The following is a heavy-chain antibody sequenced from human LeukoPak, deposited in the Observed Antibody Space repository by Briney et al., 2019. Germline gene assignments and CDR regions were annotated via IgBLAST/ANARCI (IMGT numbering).Heavy chain of an antibody. J-gene: IGHJ6*03. V-gene: IGHV3-23*01. Sequence: GGSLRLSCAASGFTFSSYAMSWVRQAPGKGLEWVSAISGSGGSTYYADSVKGRFTISRDNSKNTLYLQMNSLRAEDTAVYYCAKTGLETDYYYYMDVWGKGTTVTVSS. CDR3: AKTGLETDYYYYMDV. D-gene: IGHD6-6*01. CDR1: GFTFSSYA. CDR2: ISGSGGST.